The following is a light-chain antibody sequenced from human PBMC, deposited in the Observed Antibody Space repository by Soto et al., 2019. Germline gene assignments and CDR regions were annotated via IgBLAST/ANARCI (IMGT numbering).Light chain of an antibody. CDR1: QAIRDY. J-gene: IGKJ3*01. CDR2: AAS. CDR3: QQLNSFPFT. V-gene: IGKV1-9*01. Sequence: IQLTQSPSSLSASVGDRVTITCRASQAIRDYLAWYQKKPGKAPKLLIYAASILEIGVPSRFSGSVSGTDCTLTISSLQPEDVATYYCQQLNSFPFTFGPGAKVDI.